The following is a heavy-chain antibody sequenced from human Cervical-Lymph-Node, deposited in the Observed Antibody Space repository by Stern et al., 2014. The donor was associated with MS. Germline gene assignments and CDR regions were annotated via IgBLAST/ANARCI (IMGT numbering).Heavy chain of an antibody. V-gene: IGHV1-18*01. CDR3: ARAAGILDF. CDR1: GYTFTSYG. D-gene: IGHD1-1*01. Sequence: QDQLEQSGNEVKKPGASVKVSCEASGYTFTSYGISWVRQAPGQGLGWKGWISAYNCNTNYEQKFQDRVTMTTDTSTSTVYMELRNLRSDDAALYYCARAAGILDFWGQGTLVTVSS. CDR2: ISAYNCNT. J-gene: IGHJ4*02.